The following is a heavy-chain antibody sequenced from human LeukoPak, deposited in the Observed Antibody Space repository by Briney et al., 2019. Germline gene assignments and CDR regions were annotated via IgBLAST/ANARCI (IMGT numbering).Heavy chain of an antibody. J-gene: IGHJ4*02. D-gene: IGHD5-24*01. V-gene: IGHV4-39*01. CDR1: GGSISNSDYH. Sequence: PSETLSLTCTVSGGSISNSDYHWGWFRQPPGKGLEVIGTIYYTGITYYTSSLKSRVTMSVDTSNNQFSVRLSSVTAADTAVYYCARYEGSHGNYGRIDYWGQGTLVTVSS. CDR3: ARYEGSHGNYGRIDY. CDR2: IYYTGIT.